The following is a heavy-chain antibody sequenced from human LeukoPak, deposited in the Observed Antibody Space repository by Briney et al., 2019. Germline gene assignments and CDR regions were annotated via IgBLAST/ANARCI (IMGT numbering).Heavy chain of an antibody. J-gene: IGHJ3*02. CDR2: IYYSGST. CDR1: GFTVSSNY. V-gene: IGHV4-59*02. Sequence: GSLRLSCAASGFTVSSNYMSWVRQAPGKGLEWIGYIYYSGSTNYNPSLKSRVTISVDTSKNQFSLKLSSVTAADTAVYYCARVAVVTLGCAFDIWGQGTMVTVSS. D-gene: IGHD3-22*01. CDR3: ARVAVVTLGCAFDI.